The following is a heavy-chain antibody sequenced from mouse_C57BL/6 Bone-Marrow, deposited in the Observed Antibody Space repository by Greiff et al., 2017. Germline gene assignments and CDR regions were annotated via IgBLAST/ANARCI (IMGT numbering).Heavy chain of an antibody. J-gene: IGHJ3*01. D-gene: IGHD2-1*01. CDR2: IYPRSGNT. V-gene: IGHV1-81*01. Sequence: ESGAELARPGASVKLSCKASGYTFTSYGISWVKQRTGQGLEWIGEIYPRSGNTYYNEKFKGKATLTADKSSSTAYMELRSLTSEDSAVYFCALLPFLPWFAYWGQGTLVTVSA. CDR3: ALLPFLPWFAY. CDR1: GYTFTSYG.